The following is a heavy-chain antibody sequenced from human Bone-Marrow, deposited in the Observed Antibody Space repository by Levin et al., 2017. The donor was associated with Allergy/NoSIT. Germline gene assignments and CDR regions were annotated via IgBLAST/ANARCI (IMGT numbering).Heavy chain of an antibody. J-gene: IGHJ4*02. V-gene: IGHV4-39*07. CDR3: AELSGLVY. D-gene: IGHD2/OR15-2a*01. CDR2: FDYTGYT. Sequence: PSETLSLTCTVSGGSMIGRTYRWGWIRQPPGKGLEWIGGFDYTGYTSYNPSLKGRVTISLDRTKNQFSLNVASVTAADTAVYYCAELSGLVYWGPGTLVTVSS. CDR1: GGSMIGRTYR.